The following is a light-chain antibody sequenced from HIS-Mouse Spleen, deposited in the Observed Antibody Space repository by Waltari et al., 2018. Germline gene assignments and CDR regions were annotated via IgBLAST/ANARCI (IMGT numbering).Light chain of an antibody. CDR1: SSDAGGYNF. CDR2: DVS. CDR3: SSYTSSSTLVV. Sequence: QSALTQPASVSGSPGQSITISCTGTSSDAGGYNFVSLYQQHPGKAPKLMIYDVSNRPSGVSNRFSGSKSGNTASLTISGLQAEDEADYYCSSYTSSSTLVVFGGGTKLTVL. J-gene: IGLJ2*01. V-gene: IGLV2-14*03.